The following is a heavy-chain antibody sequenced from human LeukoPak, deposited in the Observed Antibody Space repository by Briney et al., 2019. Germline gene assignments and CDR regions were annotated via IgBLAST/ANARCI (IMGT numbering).Heavy chain of an antibody. V-gene: IGHV4-59*01. J-gene: IGHJ5*02. D-gene: IGHD3-16*01. Sequence: SETLSLTCTVSGGSISSYYWSWVRQPPGKGLEWIGYIYYSGSTNYNPSLKSRFTISVDTSKNQFSLKLSSVTAADTAVYYCARRAKGALTPWGQGALVTVSS. CDR1: GGSISSYY. CDR3: ARRAKGALTP. CDR2: IYYSGST.